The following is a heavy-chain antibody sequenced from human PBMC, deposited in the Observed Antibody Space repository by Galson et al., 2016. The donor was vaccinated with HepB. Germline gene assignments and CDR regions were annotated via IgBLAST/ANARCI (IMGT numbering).Heavy chain of an antibody. J-gene: IGHJ6*02. Sequence: TRYSPSFEGQVTISADKSISTAYLQWSSLKAADTAMYYCARLGFFCGAGCYYYYGMDVWGQGTTVTVSS. CDR3: ARLGFFCGAGCYYYYGMDV. D-gene: IGHD2-15*01. CDR2: T. V-gene: IGHV5-51*01.